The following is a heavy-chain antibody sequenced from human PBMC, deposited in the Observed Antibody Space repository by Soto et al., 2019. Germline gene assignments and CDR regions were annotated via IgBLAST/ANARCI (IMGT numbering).Heavy chain of an antibody. CDR1: GFSFSTYS. CDR2: LSGGGSNT. J-gene: IGHJ6*02. CDR3: ARDRGYDAHDYYYNAMDV. V-gene: IGHV3-21*01. D-gene: IGHD2-15*01. Sequence: GGSLRLSCAASGFSFSTYSMAWVRQTPGKGLAWVSGLSGGGSNTFYADSVQGRFTISRDNAKNSLYLQMNSLRAEDTAVYYCARDRGYDAHDYYYNAMDVWGQGTMVTVSS.